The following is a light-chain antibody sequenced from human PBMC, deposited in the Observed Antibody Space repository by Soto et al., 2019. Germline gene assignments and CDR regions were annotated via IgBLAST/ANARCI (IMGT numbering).Light chain of an antibody. Sequence: QSVLTQPRSVSGAPGQRVTISCTGSSSNIGGGYDVHWYQQLPGTDPKLLIYGNSNRPSGVPDRFSGSKSGTSASLPITGLQAEDEADYYCHSYDGSQTYVFGTGTKVTVL. J-gene: IGLJ1*01. V-gene: IGLV1-40*01. CDR1: SSNIGGGYD. CDR3: HSYDGSQTYV. CDR2: GNS.